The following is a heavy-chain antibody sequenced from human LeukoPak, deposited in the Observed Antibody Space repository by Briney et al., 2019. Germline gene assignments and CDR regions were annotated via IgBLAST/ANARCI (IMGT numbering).Heavy chain of an antibody. Sequence: PSETLSLTCTVSGGSIRSSTYYWGWIRQPPGKGLEWIGEINHSGSTNYNPSLKSRVTISGDTSKNQFSLKLSSVTAADTAVYYCARGLRVMVRGAKFDYWGQGTLVTVSS. J-gene: IGHJ4*02. CDR3: ARGLRVMVRGAKFDY. CDR1: GGSIRSSTYY. V-gene: IGHV4-39*07. D-gene: IGHD3-10*01. CDR2: INHSGST.